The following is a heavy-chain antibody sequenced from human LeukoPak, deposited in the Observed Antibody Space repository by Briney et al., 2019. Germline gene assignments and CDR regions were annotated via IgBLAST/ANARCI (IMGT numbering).Heavy chain of an antibody. CDR2: ISSGSSCI. Sequence: GGSLRLSCAASGFTFSSYSMNWVRRAPGKGLEWVSSISSGSSCIFYADSVKGRFTISRDNAKNSLYLQMNSLRAEDTAVYYCARVEVATIGDYWGQGTLVTVSS. CDR3: ARVEVATIGDY. J-gene: IGHJ4*02. CDR1: GFTFSSYS. V-gene: IGHV3-21*01. D-gene: IGHD5-24*01.